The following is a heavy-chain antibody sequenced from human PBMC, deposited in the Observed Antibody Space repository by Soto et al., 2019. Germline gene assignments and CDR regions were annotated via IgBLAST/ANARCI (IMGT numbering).Heavy chain of an antibody. CDR2: IYHSGST. CDR3: AREGQLPTGWFDP. CDR1: GGSISSGGYS. V-gene: IGHV4-30-2*01. Sequence: SETLSLTCAVSGGSISSGGYSWSWIRQPPGKGLEWIGYIYHSGSTYYNPSLKSRVTISVDRSKNQFSLKLSSVTAADTAVYYCAREGQLPTGWFDPWGQGTLVTVSS. J-gene: IGHJ5*02. D-gene: IGHD2-2*01.